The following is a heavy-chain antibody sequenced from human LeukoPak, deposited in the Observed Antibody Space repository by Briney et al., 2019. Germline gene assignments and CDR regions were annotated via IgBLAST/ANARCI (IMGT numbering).Heavy chain of an antibody. D-gene: IGHD3-10*01. CDR2: INAGNGNT. CDR3: ARDAGYYGSGTYCFGY. V-gene: IGHV1-3*01. J-gene: IGHJ4*02. CDR1: GYTFTSYA. Sequence: GASVKVSCKASGYTFTSYAMHWVRQAPGQRLGWMGWINAGNGNTKYSQKFQGRVPITRDTSASTAYMELSSLRSEDTAVYYCARDAGYYGSGTYCFGYWGQGTLLTVSS.